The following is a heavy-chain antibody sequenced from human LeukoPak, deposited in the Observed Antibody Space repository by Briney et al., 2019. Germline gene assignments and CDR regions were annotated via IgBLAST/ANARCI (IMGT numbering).Heavy chain of an antibody. CDR1: GFTFSDYY. D-gene: IGHD3-22*01. Sequence: GGSLRLSCADSGFTFSDYYMSWIRQAPGKGLEWVSYISSSGSTIYYADSVKGRFTISRDNAKNSLYLQMNSLRAEDTAVYYCARGPLRLYSYDSSANYFRWFDPWGQGTLVTVSS. CDR2: ISSSGSTI. J-gene: IGHJ5*02. CDR3: ARGPLRLYSYDSSANYFRWFDP. V-gene: IGHV3-11*01.